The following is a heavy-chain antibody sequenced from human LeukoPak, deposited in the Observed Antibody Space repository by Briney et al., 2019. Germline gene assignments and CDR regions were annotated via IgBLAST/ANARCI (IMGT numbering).Heavy chain of an antibody. CDR3: ARDPSNTPRLEYYFDY. V-gene: IGHV1-69*04. CDR2: IIPILGIA. J-gene: IGHJ4*02. D-gene: IGHD3-3*01. CDR1: GGTFSSYA. Sequence: SVKVSCKASGGTFSSYAISWVRQAPGQGLEWMGRIIPILGIANYAQKFQGRVTITADKSTSTAYMELSSLRSEDTAVYYCARDPSNTPRLEYYFDYWGQGTLVTVSP.